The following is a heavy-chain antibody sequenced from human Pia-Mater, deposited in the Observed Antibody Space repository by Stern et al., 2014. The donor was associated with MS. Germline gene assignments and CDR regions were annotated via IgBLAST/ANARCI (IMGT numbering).Heavy chain of an antibody. D-gene: IGHD4-23*01. CDR1: GYILTRFY. J-gene: IGHJ4*02. CDR2: INPSGGTT. V-gene: IGHV1-46*01. Sequence: QDQLVQSGAEVKKPGASVKVSCQASGYILTRFYINWVRQAPGQGLEWMGIINPSGGTTRYAQKFQGRVTMTRDTSTRTVHMDLSSLRSDDTAVYYCARSNSKHYFDYWGQGTLVTVSS. CDR3: ARSNSKHYFDY.